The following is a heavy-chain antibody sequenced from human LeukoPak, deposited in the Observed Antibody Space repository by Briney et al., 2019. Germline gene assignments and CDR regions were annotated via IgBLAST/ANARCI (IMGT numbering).Heavy chain of an antibody. J-gene: IGHJ4*02. CDR2: IYYSGST. CDR3: ARLSGSYYPDY. CDR1: GGSISSGDYY. Sequence: SETLSLTCTVSGGSISSGDYYWSWIRQPPGKGLEWIGYIYYSGSTYYNPSLKSRVTISVDTFKNQFSLKLSSVTAADTAVYYCARLSGSYYPDYWGQGTLVTVSS. D-gene: IGHD1-26*01. V-gene: IGHV4-30-4*08.